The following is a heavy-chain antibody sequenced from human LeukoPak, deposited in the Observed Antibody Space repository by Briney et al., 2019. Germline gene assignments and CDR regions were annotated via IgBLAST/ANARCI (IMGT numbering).Heavy chain of an antibody. D-gene: IGHD3-3*01. CDR3: ARDPRITIFGVVNNWFDP. V-gene: IGHV4-39*07. CDR2: IYYSGST. CDR1: GGSISSSSYY. Sequence: PSETLSLTCTVSGGSISSSSYYWGWLRQPPGKGLEWIGSIYYSGSTYYNPSLKSRVTISVDTSKNQFSLKLSSVTAADTAVYYCARDPRITIFGVVNNWFDPWGQGTLVTVS. J-gene: IGHJ5*02.